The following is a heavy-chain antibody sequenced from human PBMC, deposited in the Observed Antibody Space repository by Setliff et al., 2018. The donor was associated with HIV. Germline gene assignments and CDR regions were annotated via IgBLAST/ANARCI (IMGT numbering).Heavy chain of an antibody. CDR1: GYTFTSFY. D-gene: IGHD3-22*01. V-gene: IGHV1-46*01. CDR3: AKDDRYYYDTSGSPSNWSDP. J-gene: IGHJ5*02. CDR2: INPSGGST. Sequence: ASVKVSCKASGYTFTSFYMHWVRQAPGQGLEWMGIINPSGGSTSYAQKFQGRVTMTRDTSTRTVYMELSSLRSEDTAVYYCAKDDRYYYDTSGSPSNWSDPWGQGTLVTVSS.